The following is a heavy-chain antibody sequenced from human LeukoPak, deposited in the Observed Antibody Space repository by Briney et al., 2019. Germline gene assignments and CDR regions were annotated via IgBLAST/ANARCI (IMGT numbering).Heavy chain of an antibody. D-gene: IGHD6-19*01. J-gene: IGHJ4*02. CDR3: AKDISARAVAATDY. Sequence: PGWALTLSCAACRFTFPDYAMHSLRPAPGRGLDGVAGINWNGGSIDYAYAVKGRFTISRDNTKNSLYLQMNSLRDEDTALYYCAKDISARAVAATDYWGQGTLVTVSS. V-gene: IGHV3-9*01. CDR2: INWNGGSI. CDR1: RFTFPDYA.